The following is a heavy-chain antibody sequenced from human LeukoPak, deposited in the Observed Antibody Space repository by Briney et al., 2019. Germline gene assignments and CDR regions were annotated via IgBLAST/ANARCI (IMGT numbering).Heavy chain of an antibody. D-gene: IGHD3-22*01. CDR2: ISGSGGSP. V-gene: IGHV3-23*01. CDR3: AKAVYDSSGSFDF. CDR1: GFSFSTYA. J-gene: IGHJ4*02. Sequence: GGSRRLSCAASGFSFSTYAMTWVRRAPGKGLEWVSGISGSGGSPYYADSVKGRFTISRDTSKNTLYLQMNSLRAEDTAVYYCAKAVYDSSGSFDFWGQGTLVTVSS.